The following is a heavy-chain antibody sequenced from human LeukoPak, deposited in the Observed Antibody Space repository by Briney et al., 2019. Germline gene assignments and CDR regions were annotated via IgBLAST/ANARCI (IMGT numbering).Heavy chain of an antibody. CDR2: ISTSGGST. J-gene: IGHJ4*02. Sequence: GESLRLSCAASGFTFSSYAMSWVRQAPGKGLEWVSGISTSGGSTSYADSVKGRFTISRDNPRNTLYMQMNSLRAEDTALYYCAIMHPYYDGSGYWVQWGQGTLVTVSS. V-gene: IGHV3-23*01. CDR3: AIMHPYYDGSGYWVQ. D-gene: IGHD3-22*01. CDR1: GFTFSSYA.